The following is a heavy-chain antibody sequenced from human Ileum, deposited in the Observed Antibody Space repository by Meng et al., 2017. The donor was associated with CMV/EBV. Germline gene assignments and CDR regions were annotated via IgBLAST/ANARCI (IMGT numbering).Heavy chain of an antibody. Sequence: VQRLGSGGGVTQPGGSLRLAWGASGLGFSGHAMHRVRQAPGKGLEWVAFIRSNGNTKYSADSVTGRFTISRENSKNTMYLQVNSLRPEDTAIYYCAKEGGVYFDYWGQGTLVTVSS. CDR3: AKEGGVYFDY. CDR2: IRSNGNTK. V-gene: IGHV3-30*02. CDR1: GLGFSGHA. D-gene: IGHD3-16*01. J-gene: IGHJ4*02.